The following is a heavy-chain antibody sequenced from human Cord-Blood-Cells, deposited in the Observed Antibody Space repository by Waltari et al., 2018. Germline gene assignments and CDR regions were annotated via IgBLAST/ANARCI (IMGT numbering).Heavy chain of an antibody. D-gene: IGHD1-26*01. CDR2: ISYDGSNK. CDR3: SGELLNWFDP. CDR1: GFTVSSYA. J-gene: IGHJ5*02. Sequence: QVQLVESGGGVVQPGRSLRLSCAAFGFTVSSYAMHWVRQAPGKGLEWVAVISYDGSNKYYADSVKGRFTISRDNSKNTLYLQMNSLRAEDTAVYYCSGELLNWFDPWGQGTLVTVSS. V-gene: IGHV3-30-3*01.